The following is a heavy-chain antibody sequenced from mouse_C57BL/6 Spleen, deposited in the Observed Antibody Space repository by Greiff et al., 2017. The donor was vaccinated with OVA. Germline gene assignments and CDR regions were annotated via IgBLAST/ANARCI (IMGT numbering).Heavy chain of an antibody. CDR3: ARRDYYGSSFFDY. V-gene: IGHV1-26*01. J-gene: IGHJ2*01. CDR2: INPNNGGT. Sequence: EVQLQQSGPELVKPGASVKISCKASGYTFTDYYMNWVKQSHGKSLEWIGDINPNNGGTSYNQKVKGQATLTVDKSSSTAYMERRSLTSEDSAVYYCARRDYYGSSFFDYWGQGTTLTVSS. D-gene: IGHD1-1*01. CDR1: GYTFTDYY.